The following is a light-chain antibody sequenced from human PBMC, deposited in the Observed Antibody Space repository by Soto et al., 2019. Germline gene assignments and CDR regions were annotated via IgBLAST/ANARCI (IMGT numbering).Light chain of an antibody. CDR1: SSDIGGYNY. CDR2: EVS. Sequence: QSVLTQPASVSGSPGQSITISCTGTSSDIGGYNYVSWYQQHPGKAPKVVIYEVSNRPLGVSNRFSASKSGNTASLIISGLQADDEAYYFCSSYRSPPTFGVFGTGTKVTVL. J-gene: IGLJ1*01. V-gene: IGLV2-14*01. CDR3: SSYRSPPTFGV.